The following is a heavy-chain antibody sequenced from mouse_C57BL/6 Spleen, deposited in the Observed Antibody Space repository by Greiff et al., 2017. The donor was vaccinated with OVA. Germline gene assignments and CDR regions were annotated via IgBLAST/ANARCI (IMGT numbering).Heavy chain of an antibody. D-gene: IGHD2-1*01. V-gene: IGHV10-1*01. J-gene: IGHJ4*01. CDR1: GFSFNTYA. CDR2: IRSKSNNYAT. CDR3: VRKDYGKAMDY. Sequence: EVKLMESGGGLVQPKGSLKLSCAASGFSFNTYAMNWVRQAPGKGLEWVARIRSKSNNYATYYADSVKDRFTISRDDSESMLYLQMNNLKTEDTAMYYCVRKDYGKAMDYWGQGTSVTVSS.